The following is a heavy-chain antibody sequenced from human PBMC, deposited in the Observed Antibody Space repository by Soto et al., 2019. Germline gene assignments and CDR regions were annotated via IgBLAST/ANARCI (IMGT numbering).Heavy chain of an antibody. CDR1: GFTFSKYA. CDR3: AKEGGIYRSKVYFDS. CDR2: ISGSGVST. D-gene: IGHD3-16*02. V-gene: IGHV3-23*01. Sequence: EVLLLESGGGLVQPGGSLRLSCAPSGFTFSKYAMSWVRQAPGKGLEWVSAISGSGVSTYYADSVKGRFTISRDNSKNTLSLQLNSLRAEDTAIYYCAKEGGIYRSKVYFDSRGQGTLVPVSS. J-gene: IGHJ4*02.